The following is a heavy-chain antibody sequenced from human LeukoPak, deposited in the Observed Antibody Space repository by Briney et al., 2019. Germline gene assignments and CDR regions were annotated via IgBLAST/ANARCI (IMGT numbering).Heavy chain of an antibody. D-gene: IGHD1-26*01. Sequence: PGGSLRLSCAASGFTFSSYSMNWVRQAPGKGLEWVSYISSSSSTIYYVDSVKGRFTISRDNAKNSLYLQMNSLRAEDTAVYYCARWELPFYWGQGTLVTVSS. J-gene: IGHJ4*02. V-gene: IGHV3-48*01. CDR3: ARWELPFY. CDR1: GFTFSSYS. CDR2: ISSSSSTI.